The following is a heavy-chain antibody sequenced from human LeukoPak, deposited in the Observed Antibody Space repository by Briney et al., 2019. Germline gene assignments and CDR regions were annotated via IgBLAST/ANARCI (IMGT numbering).Heavy chain of an antibody. CDR3: ARDGFTVTTYVDY. D-gene: IGHD4-17*01. CDR2: IIPIFGTA. V-gene: IGHV1-69*01. J-gene: IGHJ4*02. CDR1: GGTFSSYA. Sequence: SLKVSCKASGGTFSSYAISWVRQAPGQGLEWMGGIIPIFGTANYAQKFQGRVTITADESTSTAYMELSSLRSDDTAVYYCARDGFTVTTYVDYWGQGTLVTVSS.